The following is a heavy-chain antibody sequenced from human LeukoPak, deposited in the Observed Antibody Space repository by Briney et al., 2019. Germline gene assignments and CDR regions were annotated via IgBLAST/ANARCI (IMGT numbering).Heavy chain of an antibody. J-gene: IGHJ6*04. CDR2: ISGSGHDI. D-gene: IGHD3-10*02. CDR1: GFTFSDSY. V-gene: IGHV3-11*06. CDR3: AELGITMIGGV. Sequence: GGSLRLSCAASGFTFSDSYMTWVRQAPGKGVEWVAYISGSGHDINYSDSVKGRFTISRDNAKNSLYLQMNGLRAEDTAVYYCAELGITMIGGVWGKGTTVTISS.